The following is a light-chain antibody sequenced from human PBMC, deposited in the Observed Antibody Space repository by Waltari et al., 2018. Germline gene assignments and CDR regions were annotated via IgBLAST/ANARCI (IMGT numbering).Light chain of an antibody. Sequence: QLVLTQSPSASASLGASVKLTCTLDSGHSSNIVAWLQQHPEKGPRYLMKINSDGSHGKGDEIPVRFSGSSSGAERYLTIASVQSEDEADYYCQTGGHGTWVFGGGTKLTVL. CDR2: INSDGSH. V-gene: IGLV4-69*01. J-gene: IGLJ3*02. CDR1: SGHSSNI. CDR3: QTGGHGTWV.